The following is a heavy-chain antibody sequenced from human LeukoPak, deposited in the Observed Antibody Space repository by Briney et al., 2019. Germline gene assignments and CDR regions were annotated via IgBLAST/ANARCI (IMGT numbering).Heavy chain of an antibody. CDR3: ASRTFYGSSGFYLDN. CDR1: GFTFSSYA. J-gene: IGHJ4*02. D-gene: IGHD3-22*01. V-gene: IGHV3-30*03. CDR2: ISYDGNNK. Sequence: GGPLRLSCAASGFTFSSYAMHWVRQAPGKGLEWVAVISYDGNNKYYADSVKGRLTISRDNSKNTLYLQMNSLRDEDTAVYYCASRTFYGSSGFYLDNWGQGTLVTVSS.